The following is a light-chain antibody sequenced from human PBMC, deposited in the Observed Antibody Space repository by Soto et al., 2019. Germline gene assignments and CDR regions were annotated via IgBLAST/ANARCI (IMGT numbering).Light chain of an antibody. CDR2: GAS. CDR3: QQYNNWPPWT. V-gene: IGKV3-15*01. J-gene: IGKJ1*01. CDR1: QSVSSN. Sequence: EIVMTQSPATLSVSPGERATLSCRASQSVSSNLAWYQQKPGQAPRLHIYGASTRATGIPARFSGSGSGTEFNLTISSLQSEDFAVYYCQQYNNWPPWTFGQGTKVEIK.